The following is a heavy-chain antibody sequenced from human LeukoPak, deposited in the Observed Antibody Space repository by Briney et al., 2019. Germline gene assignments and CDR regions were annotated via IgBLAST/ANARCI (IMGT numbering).Heavy chain of an antibody. Sequence: PGRSLRLSCAASGFTFSSYGMHWVRQAPGKGLEWVSYISSSSSTIYYADSVKGRFTISRDNAKNSLYLQMNSLRAEDTAVYYCANYDFWSGYPQEVWGQGTLVTVSS. D-gene: IGHD3-3*01. J-gene: IGHJ4*02. V-gene: IGHV3-48*01. CDR1: GFTFSSYG. CDR3: ANYDFWSGYPQEV. CDR2: ISSSSSTI.